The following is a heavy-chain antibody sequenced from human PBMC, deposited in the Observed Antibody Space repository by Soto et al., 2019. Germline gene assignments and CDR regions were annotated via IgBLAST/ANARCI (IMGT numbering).Heavy chain of an antibody. Sequence: GASVKVSCKASGYTFTGYYMHWVRQAPGQGLEWMGWINPNSGGTNYAQKFQGRFTISRDNSKNTLFLQMNSLRAEDTAVYYCAKVILGITGPTWAGKGGLDYWGQGTLVTVSS. V-gene: IGHV1-2*02. J-gene: IGHJ4*02. CDR3: AKVILGITGPTWAGKGGLDY. CDR1: GYTFTGYY. D-gene: IGHD3-10*01. CDR2: INPNSGGT.